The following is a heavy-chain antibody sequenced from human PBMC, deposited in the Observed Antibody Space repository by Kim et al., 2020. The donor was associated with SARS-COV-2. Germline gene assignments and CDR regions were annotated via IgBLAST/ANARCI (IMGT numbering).Heavy chain of an antibody. D-gene: IGHD6-13*01. J-gene: IGHJ4*02. V-gene: IGHV3-23*01. Sequence: GGSLRLSCAASGFTFSSYAMSWVRQAPGKGLEWVSGISGSGGNTYYTDSVKGRFTTSRDNSKNTLYLQMNSLRAEDTAVYYCAKSEASSWYNFFDYWGQGTLVTVSS. CDR3: AKSEASSWYNFFDY. CDR2: ISGSGGNT. CDR1: GFTFSSYA.